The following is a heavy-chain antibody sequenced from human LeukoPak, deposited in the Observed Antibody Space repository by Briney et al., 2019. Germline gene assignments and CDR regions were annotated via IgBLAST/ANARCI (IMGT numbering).Heavy chain of an antibody. D-gene: IGHD3-22*01. CDR2: ISSSSSYI. Sequence: GGSLRLSCAASGFTFSSYSMNWVRQAPGKGLEWVSSISSSSSYIYYADSVKGRFTISRDNAKNSLYLQMNSLRAEDTAVYYCATDGYYDSSGYYPTGAFDIWGQGTMVTVSS. V-gene: IGHV3-21*01. CDR3: ATDGYYDSSGYYPTGAFDI. J-gene: IGHJ3*02. CDR1: GFTFSSYS.